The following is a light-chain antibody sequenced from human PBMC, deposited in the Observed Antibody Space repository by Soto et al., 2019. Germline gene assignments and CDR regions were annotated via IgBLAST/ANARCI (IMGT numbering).Light chain of an antibody. V-gene: IGKV3-15*01. CDR3: QQRSSCTLT. J-gene: IGKJ4*01. CDR1: QSISDT. CDR2: GAS. Sequence: EIVMTQSPVTLSVSPGGRATLSCRASQSISDTLAWYQQKPGQDPSLLIHGASTRAPGFPARFSGSGSGTDFTLTISSLETEDFAVYECQQRSSCTLTFGGGTKVDIK.